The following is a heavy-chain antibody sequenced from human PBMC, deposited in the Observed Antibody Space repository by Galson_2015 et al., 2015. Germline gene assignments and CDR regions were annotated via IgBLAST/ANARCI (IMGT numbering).Heavy chain of an antibody. D-gene: IGHD6-19*01. V-gene: IGHV3-53*01. J-gene: IGHJ4*02. CDR2: IYSCGST. Sequence: SLRLSCAASGFTVSSNYMSWVRQAPGKGLEWVSVIYSCGSTYYADSVKGRFTISRDNSKNTLYLQMNSLRAEDTAVYYCARGVYSSGWYVGFDYWGQGTLVTVSS. CDR3: ARGVYSSGWYVGFDY. CDR1: GFTVSSNY.